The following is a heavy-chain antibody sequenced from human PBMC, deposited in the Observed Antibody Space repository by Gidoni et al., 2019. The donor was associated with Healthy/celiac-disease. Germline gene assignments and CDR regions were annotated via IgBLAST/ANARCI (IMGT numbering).Heavy chain of an antibody. Sequence: QVQLVQSGAEVKKPGASVKVSCKASGYTFTSYAMHWVRQAPGQRLEWMGWINAGNGNTKYSQKFQGRVTITRDTSASTAYMELSSLRSEDTAVYYCARVCPYYYDSGLTRLNYGMDVWGQGTTVTVSS. CDR3: ARVCPYYYDSGLTRLNYGMDV. V-gene: IGHV1-3*01. CDR2: INAGNGNT. D-gene: IGHD3-22*01. J-gene: IGHJ6*02. CDR1: GYTFTSYA.